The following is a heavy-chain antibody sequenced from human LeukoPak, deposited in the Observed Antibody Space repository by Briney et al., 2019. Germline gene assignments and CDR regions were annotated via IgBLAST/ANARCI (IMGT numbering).Heavy chain of an antibody. CDR3: ARHRAARYYYGMDV. V-gene: IGHV4-59*08. D-gene: IGHD6-6*01. J-gene: IGHJ6*02. Sequence: SSETLSLTCTVSGGSISSSYWSWIRQPPGKGLEGIGYIYYSGSTNYNPSLKCRVTISVDTSKNQFSLKLSSVTAADTAVYYCARHRAARYYYGMDVWGQGTTVTVSS. CDR2: IYYSGST. CDR1: GGSISSSY.